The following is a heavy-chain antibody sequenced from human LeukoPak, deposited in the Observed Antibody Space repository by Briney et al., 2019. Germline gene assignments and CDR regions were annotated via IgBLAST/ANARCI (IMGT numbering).Heavy chain of an antibody. V-gene: IGHV3-11*04. CDR2: ISGSGSNR. Sequence: GGSLRLSCAASGFTFSDYFMTWIRQAPGKGLEWVSYISGSGSNRYYADSVKGRFTISGDNAKNSLHLQMNSLRVEDTAVYYCATSQSSVAGIVGDWGQGTLVTVSS. CDR1: GFTFSDYF. CDR3: ATSQSSVAGIVGD. J-gene: IGHJ4*02. D-gene: IGHD6-19*01.